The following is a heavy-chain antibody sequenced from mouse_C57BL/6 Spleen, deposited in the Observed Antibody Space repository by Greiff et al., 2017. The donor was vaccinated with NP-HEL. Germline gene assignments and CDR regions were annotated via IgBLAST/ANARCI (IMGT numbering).Heavy chain of an antibody. CDR3: ARRHYDYDVRSAWFAY. Sequence: VQLQQSGPELVKPGASVKISCKASGYTFTDYYMNWVKQSHGKSLEWIGDINPNNGGTSYNQKFKGKATLTVDKSSSTAYMELRSLTSEDSAVYYCARRHYDYDVRSAWFAYWGQGTLVTVSA. CDR2: INPNNGGT. V-gene: IGHV1-26*01. J-gene: IGHJ3*01. D-gene: IGHD2-4*01. CDR1: GYTFTDYY.